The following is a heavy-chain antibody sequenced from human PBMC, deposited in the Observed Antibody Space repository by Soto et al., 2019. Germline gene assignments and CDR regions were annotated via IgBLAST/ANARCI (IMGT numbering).Heavy chain of an antibody. CDR2: IIPIFGTA. J-gene: IGHJ6*02. Sequence: SVKVSFKASGYTFSSYAISWVRQAPGQGLEWMGGIIPIFGTANYAQKFQGRVTITADESTSTAYMELSSLRSEDTAVYYCARDAYLNYYYYGMDVWGQGTTVTVSS. CDR1: GYTFSSYA. CDR3: ARDAYLNYYYYGMDV. V-gene: IGHV1-69*13.